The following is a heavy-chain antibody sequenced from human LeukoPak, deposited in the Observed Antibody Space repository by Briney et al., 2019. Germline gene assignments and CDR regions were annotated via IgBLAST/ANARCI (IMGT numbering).Heavy chain of an antibody. V-gene: IGHV1-46*01. CDR2: INPSGGST. J-gene: IGHJ4*02. D-gene: IGHD5-18*01. CDR3: ARSRGYSSPHLRSFDY. Sequence: GASVRVSCKASGYTFTSYYMHWVRQDPGQGLEWMGIINPSGGSTSYAQKFQGRVTMTRDTSTSTVYMELSSLRSEDTAVYYCARSRGYSSPHLRSFDYWGQGTLVTVSS. CDR1: GYTFTSYY.